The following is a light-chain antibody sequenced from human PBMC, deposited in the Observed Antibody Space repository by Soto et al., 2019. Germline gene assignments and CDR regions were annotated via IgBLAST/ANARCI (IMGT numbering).Light chain of an antibody. CDR1: QSITNNF. V-gene: IGKV3-20*01. Sequence: EIVLTQSPDTLSLSPGERATLSCRASQSITNNFLAWYHQKPGQTPSLLIYDASTRATGIPGRFSGSGSGTDFTLSISRLEPEDFGVYYCLQCNYSPPWTFSQGTKFES. CDR3: LQCNYSPPWT. J-gene: IGKJ1*01. CDR2: DAS.